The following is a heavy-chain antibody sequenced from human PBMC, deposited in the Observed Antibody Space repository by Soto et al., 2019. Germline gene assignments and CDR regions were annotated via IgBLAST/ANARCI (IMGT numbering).Heavy chain of an antibody. CDR2: IWYDGSNK. Sequence: QVQLVESGGGVVQPGRSLRLSCAASGFTFSSYALHWVRQAPGNGLEWVAVIWYDGSNKNYADSVKGRFTISRDNSKNTLYLQMNRLRTEDTAVYYCGKARNGSGTYSYFDYWGQGSLVTVSS. D-gene: IGHD3-10*01. J-gene: IGHJ4*02. V-gene: IGHV3-33*08. CDR1: GFTFSSYA. CDR3: GKARNGSGTYSYFDY.